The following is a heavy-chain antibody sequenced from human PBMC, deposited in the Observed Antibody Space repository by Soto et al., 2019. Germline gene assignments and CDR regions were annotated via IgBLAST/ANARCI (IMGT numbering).Heavy chain of an antibody. Sequence: QVQLQESGPGLVKPSGTLSLTCAVSSGSISSSNWWSWVRQPPGKGLEWIGEIYHSGSTNYNPSLKSRVTISVDKSKNQFSLKLSSVTAANTAVYYCARAEGDCTNGVSALRFDPWGQGTLVTVSS. CDR2: IYHSGST. D-gene: IGHD2-8*01. V-gene: IGHV4-4*02. CDR3: ARAEGDCTNGVSALRFDP. J-gene: IGHJ5*02. CDR1: SGSISSSNW.